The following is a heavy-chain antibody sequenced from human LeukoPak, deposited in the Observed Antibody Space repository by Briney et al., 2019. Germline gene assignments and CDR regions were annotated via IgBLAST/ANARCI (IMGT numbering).Heavy chain of an antibody. CDR1: GFTFSSYA. CDR2: ISGSSGST. Sequence: PGGSLRLSCAASGFTFSSYAMSWVRQAPGKGLEWVSAISGSSGSTYYADSAKGRYTISRDNSKNTLYLQMNSLRAEDTAVYYCAKVGDYDYVWGSYRLYYFDYWGQGTLVTVSS. CDR3: AKVGDYDYVWGSYRLYYFDY. J-gene: IGHJ4*02. V-gene: IGHV3-23*01. D-gene: IGHD3-16*02.